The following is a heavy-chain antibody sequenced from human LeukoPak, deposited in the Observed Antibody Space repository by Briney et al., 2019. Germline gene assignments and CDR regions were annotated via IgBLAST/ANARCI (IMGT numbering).Heavy chain of an antibody. CDR2: ISSSSSYI. Sequence: PGGSLRLSCAASGFTFSSYSMNWVRQAPGKGLEWVSSISSSSSYIYYADSVKGRFTISRDNAKNSLYLQMNSLRAEDTAVYYCARVAAAAARGFDPWGQGTLVTVSS. CDR1: GFTFSSYS. V-gene: IGHV3-21*01. J-gene: IGHJ5*02. CDR3: ARVAAAAARGFDP. D-gene: IGHD6-13*01.